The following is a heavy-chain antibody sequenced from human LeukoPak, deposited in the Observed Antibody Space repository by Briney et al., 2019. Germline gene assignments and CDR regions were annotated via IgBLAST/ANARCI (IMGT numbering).Heavy chain of an antibody. V-gene: IGHV1-2*02. Sequence: ASVKVSCKASGGTFSSYAISWVRQAPGQGLEWMGYINPHSGVTSSPQNFQGRVTMTTDTSISAAYMELSSLISDDTAMYYCVREGNELLSKNFDYWGPGTLVTVSS. J-gene: IGHJ4*02. D-gene: IGHD2-21*02. CDR1: GGTFSSYA. CDR3: VREGNELLSKNFDY. CDR2: INPHSGVT.